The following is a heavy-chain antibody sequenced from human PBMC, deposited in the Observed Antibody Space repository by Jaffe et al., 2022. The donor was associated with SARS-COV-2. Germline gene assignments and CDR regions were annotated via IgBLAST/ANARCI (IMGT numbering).Heavy chain of an antibody. J-gene: IGHJ5*02. V-gene: IGHV4-31*03. Sequence: QVQLQESGPGLVNPTQTLSLTCSVSGGSITTGGYYWSWIRQHPGKGLECLGYIYYSGNTYYNPSLKSRLTISVDTSKNQFSLKLNSVTAADTAIYYCARGRDYGGFNWFDPWGQGTLVTVSS. D-gene: IGHD4-17*01. CDR1: GGSITTGGYY. CDR2: IYYSGNT. CDR3: ARGRDYGGFNWFDP.